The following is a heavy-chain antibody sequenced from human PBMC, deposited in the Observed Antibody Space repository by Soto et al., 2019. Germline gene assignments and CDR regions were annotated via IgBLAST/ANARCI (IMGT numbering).Heavy chain of an antibody. CDR2: IYWDADK. D-gene: IGHD3-16*01. CDR1: GFSLSTSGVG. Sequence: QITLKESGPTLVKPTQTLTLTCTFSGFSLSTSGVGVGWIRQPPGKALEWLALIYWDADKRYSPSLKSRLTISNDTSKNQVVLTMTNMDPVDTATYYCAHSLYDYVWWTNWFDPWGQGTMVTVSS. J-gene: IGHJ5*02. V-gene: IGHV2-5*02. CDR3: AHSLYDYVWWTNWFDP.